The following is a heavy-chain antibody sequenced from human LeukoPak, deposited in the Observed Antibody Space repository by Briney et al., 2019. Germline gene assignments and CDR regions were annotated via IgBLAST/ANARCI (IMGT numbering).Heavy chain of an antibody. J-gene: IGHJ4*02. CDR3: ARGNIVATIDY. V-gene: IGHV4-30-4*07. CDR2: IYYSGRT. D-gene: IGHD5-12*01. Sequence: SETLSLTCTVSGDSISSGDYSWNWIRQPPGKGLEWIGYIYYSGRTYYNPSLKSRVTISVDTSKNHFSLKLSSVTAADTAMYYCARGNIVATIDYWGQGTLVTVSS. CDR1: GDSISSGDYS.